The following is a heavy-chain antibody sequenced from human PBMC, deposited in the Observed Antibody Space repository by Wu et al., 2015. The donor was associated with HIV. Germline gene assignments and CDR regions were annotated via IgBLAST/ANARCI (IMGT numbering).Heavy chain of an antibody. D-gene: IGHD6-19*01. Sequence: QVQLVQSGAEVKKPGASVKVSCKSSGYSFTAYQIHWVRQAPGQGLEWMGIINPRGGTATYAQKFQGRVSMTRDTSTSTVYMELSSLRSEDTAIYYCTRDQGDSSVPLLCMDVWGKGTSVTVSS. CDR2: INPRGGTA. CDR3: TRDQGDSSVPLLCMDV. CDR1: GYSFTAYQ. J-gene: IGHJ6*01. V-gene: IGHV1-46*03.